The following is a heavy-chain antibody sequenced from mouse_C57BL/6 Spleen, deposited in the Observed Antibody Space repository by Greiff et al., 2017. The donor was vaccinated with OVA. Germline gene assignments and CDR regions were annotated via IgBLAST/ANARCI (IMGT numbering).Heavy chain of an antibody. V-gene: IGHV1-82*01. D-gene: IGHD2-14*01. CDR3: AGGYSYYDY. J-gene: IGHJ2*01. Sequence: QVQLQQSGPELVKPGASVKLSCKASGYAFSSSWMNWVKQRPGQGLEWIGRIYPGGGDTNYNGKFKGKATLTADKSSSTAYMHLSSLTSEDSAVYFCAGGYSYYDYWGQGTTLTVSS. CDR1: GYAFSSSW. CDR2: IYPGGGDT.